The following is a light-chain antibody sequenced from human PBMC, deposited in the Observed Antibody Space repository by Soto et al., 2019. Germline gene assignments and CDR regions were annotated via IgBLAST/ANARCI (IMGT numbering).Light chain of an antibody. CDR1: QTILYSSNNKNY. J-gene: IGKJ4*01. Sequence: DIVMTQSPDSLAVPLGERATINCKSNQTILYSSNNKNYLAWYQQRPGQPPKLLIYWASTREFGVPDRFSGSGSGADFTLTISSLQAEDVAVYYCQQYYSTPPTFGGGTKVEIK. CDR3: QQYYSTPPT. CDR2: WAS. V-gene: IGKV4-1*01.